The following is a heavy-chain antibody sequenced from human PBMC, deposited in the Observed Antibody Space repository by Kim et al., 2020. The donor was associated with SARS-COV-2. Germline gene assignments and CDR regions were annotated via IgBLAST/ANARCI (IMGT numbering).Heavy chain of an antibody. D-gene: IGHD3-22*01. Sequence: SETLSLTCAVYGGSFSGYYWSWIRQPPGKGLEWIGEINHSGSTNYNPSLKCRVTISVDTSKNQFSLKLSSVTAADTAVYYCARGVWTYSYDSSGYYYSDLFDYWGQGTLVTVSS. J-gene: IGHJ4*02. CDR3: ARGVWTYSYDSSGYYYSDLFDY. CDR2: INHSGST. V-gene: IGHV4-34*01. CDR1: GGSFSGYY.